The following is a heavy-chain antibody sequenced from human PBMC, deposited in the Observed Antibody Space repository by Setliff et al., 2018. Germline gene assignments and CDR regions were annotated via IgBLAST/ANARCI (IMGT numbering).Heavy chain of an antibody. CDR2: ITPIFETA. CDR1: GGTFSGYA. Sequence: GASVKVSCKASGGTFSGYAFSWVRQAPGEGLEWMGGITPIFETAHYAEKFQDRVTITADKSTSTVHMEVSSLTSEDTAVYFCAGDSVTLGQLERRGGWHYYGMDVWGQGSRVTVSS. CDR3: AGDSVTLGQLERRGGWHYYGMDV. D-gene: IGHD1-1*01. J-gene: IGHJ6*02. V-gene: IGHV1-69*06.